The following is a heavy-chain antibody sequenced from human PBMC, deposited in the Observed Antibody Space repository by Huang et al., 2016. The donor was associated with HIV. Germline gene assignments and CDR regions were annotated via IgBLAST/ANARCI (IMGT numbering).Heavy chain of an antibody. CDR3: AKESRWFSDFDQ. Sequence: QVQLVESGGGVVQPGTSLRLSCAASGFIFSNFGMHWVRQAPGKGLELVAVISYDGRSDRYSDSVKGRFTISRDNDKNTLSLEMNRLRHDDTAVYYCAKESRWFSDFDQWGQGTLVTVSS. V-gene: IGHV3-30*18. CDR2: ISYDGRSD. CDR1: GFIFSNFG. J-gene: IGHJ5*02. D-gene: IGHD2-15*01.